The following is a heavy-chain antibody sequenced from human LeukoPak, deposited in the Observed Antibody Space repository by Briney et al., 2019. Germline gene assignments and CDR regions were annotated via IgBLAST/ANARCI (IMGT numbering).Heavy chain of an antibody. D-gene: IGHD2-15*01. J-gene: IGHJ4*02. Sequence: PGGTLRLSCAASGFTFSSYSINWVRQAPGEGLEWVSSISSSSSYIYYADSLKGRSTISRDNAKNSLYLQMNSLRAEDTAVYYCARDNSGGYGFDYWGQGTLVTVSS. CDR3: ARDNSGGYGFDY. CDR1: GFTFSSYS. CDR2: ISSSSSYI. V-gene: IGHV3-21*01.